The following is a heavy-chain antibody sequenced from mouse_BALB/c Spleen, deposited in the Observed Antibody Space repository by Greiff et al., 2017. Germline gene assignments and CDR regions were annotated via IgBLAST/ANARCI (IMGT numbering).Heavy chain of an antibody. V-gene: IGHV1-80*01. CDR1: GFAFSSYW. CDR3: AKEGCTVFDY. Sequence: VQLQQSGAELVRPGSSVKISCKASGFAFSSYWMNWVKQRPGQGLEWIGQIYPGDCDSNSNGKFKGKATQTASKASSTAYMQLSSLTSEDSAVYFCAKEGCTVFDYWGQGTTLTVSS. D-gene: IGHD1-1*01. J-gene: IGHJ2*01. CDR2: IYPGDCDS.